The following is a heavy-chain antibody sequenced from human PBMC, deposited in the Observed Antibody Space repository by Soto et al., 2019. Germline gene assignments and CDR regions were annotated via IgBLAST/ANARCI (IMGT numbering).Heavy chain of an antibody. CDR3: ALDYTATDDAFDV. V-gene: IGHV1-46*01. CDR1: GDSSTSYY. J-gene: IGHJ3*01. Sequence: QVQVVQSGAGVKRPGASVRLSCKASGDSSTSYYVNWVRQAPGQGLDWMGSINPDGDRIKYAQKFQDRVSMIRDTSTTTVYMDLYSLSPNDTALYYCALDYTATDDAFDVWGLGTMVTVSS. D-gene: IGHD5-12*01. CDR2: INPDGDRI.